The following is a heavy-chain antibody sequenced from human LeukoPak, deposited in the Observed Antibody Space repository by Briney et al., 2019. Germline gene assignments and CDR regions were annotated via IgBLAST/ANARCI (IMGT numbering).Heavy chain of an antibody. D-gene: IGHD3-10*01. Sequence: PGGSLRLSCAASRFTFSSYAMSWVRQAPGKGLEWVSAISGSGGSTYYADSVKGRFTISRDNSKNTLYLQMNSLRAEDTAVYYCAKVNPALYCYGSGSYSDWGQGTLVTVSS. CDR2: ISGSGGST. V-gene: IGHV3-23*01. CDR1: RFTFSSYA. J-gene: IGHJ4*02. CDR3: AKVNPALYCYGSGSYSD.